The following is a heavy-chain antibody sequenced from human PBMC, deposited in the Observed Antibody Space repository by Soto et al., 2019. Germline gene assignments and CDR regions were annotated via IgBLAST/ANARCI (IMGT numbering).Heavy chain of an antibody. Sequence: QVQLVPSGAEVKKPGTSGKVYCKASGGTFSSYAISWVRQAPGQGLEWMGGIIPIFGTANYAQKFQGRVTITADESTNKAFLAERSLSSGDTAVCYLVGRAYDEDSSSWYWFDPLGQGNLVTGSS. D-gene: IGHD6-13*01. V-gene: IGHV1-69*01. CDR2: IIPIFGTA. CDR1: GGTFSSYA. CDR3: VGRAYDEDSSSWYWFDP. J-gene: IGHJ5*02.